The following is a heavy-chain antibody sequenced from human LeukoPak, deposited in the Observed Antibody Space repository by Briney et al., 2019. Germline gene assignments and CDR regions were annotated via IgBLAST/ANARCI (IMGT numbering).Heavy chain of an antibody. CDR3: ARKRRRGYYLNSAFDM. D-gene: IGHD3-3*01. J-gene: IGHJ3*02. V-gene: IGHV4-34*01. CDR1: DESFSTYY. Sequence: PSETLSLTCDVNDESFSTYYWSWIRQSPGKGLEWIAEISHRGTSTYNPSLQSRVTVSVDASKNHFSLRVKSVIAADTAIYYCARKRRRGYYLNSAFDMWGQGTMVTVSS. CDR2: ISHRGTS.